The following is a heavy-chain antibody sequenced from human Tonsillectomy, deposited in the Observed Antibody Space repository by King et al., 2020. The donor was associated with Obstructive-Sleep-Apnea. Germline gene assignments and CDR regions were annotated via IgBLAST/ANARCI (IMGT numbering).Heavy chain of an antibody. V-gene: IGHV1-18*01. CDR3: ARDHITASEDI. CDR1: GYTFTSYG. J-gene: IGHJ3*02. CDR2: ISGYNGNT. D-gene: IGHD1-14*01. Sequence: VQLVESGAEGKEPGASVKVSCKASGYTFTSYGITWVRQAPGQGLEWVGWISGYNGNTNNAQKYQGRGPMTTDTSTTTAHMELRSLRSDDTAVYYCARDHITASEDIWGQGTMVTVSS.